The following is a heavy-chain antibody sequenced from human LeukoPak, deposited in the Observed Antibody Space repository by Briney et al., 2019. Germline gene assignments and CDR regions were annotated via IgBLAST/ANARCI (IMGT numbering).Heavy chain of an antibody. CDR2: ISYDGSIK. D-gene: IGHD2-8*01. V-gene: IGHV3-30*18. CDR1: GFTFSSYG. Sequence: TGGSLRLSCAASGFTFSSYGMHWVRQAPGKGLEGVAVISYDGSIKNYADSVRGRFTISRDNSKNTLYLQMNSLRAEDTALYYCAKPTPVVMASMAGSDYWGQGTLVTVSS. J-gene: IGHJ4*02. CDR3: AKPTPVVMASMAGSDY.